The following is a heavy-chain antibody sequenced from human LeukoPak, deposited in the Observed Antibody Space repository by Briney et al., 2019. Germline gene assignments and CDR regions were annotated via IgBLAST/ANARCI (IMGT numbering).Heavy chain of an antibody. Sequence: SETLSLTCTVSGGPISSYYWSWIRQPPGKGLEWIGYIYYSGSTNYNPSLKSRVTISVDTSKNQFSLKLSSVTAADTAVYYCARDHSSGLYYFDYWGQGTLVTVSS. CDR3: ARDHSSGLYYFDY. CDR1: GGPISSYY. J-gene: IGHJ4*02. V-gene: IGHV4-59*01. D-gene: IGHD6-19*01. CDR2: IYYSGST.